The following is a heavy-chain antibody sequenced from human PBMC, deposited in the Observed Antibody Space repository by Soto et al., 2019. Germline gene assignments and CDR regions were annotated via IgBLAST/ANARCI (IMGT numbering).Heavy chain of an antibody. CDR1: GFPFSSYA. V-gene: IGHV3-23*01. CDR2: ISGSGGIT. J-gene: IGHJ4*02. D-gene: IGHD2-15*01. Sequence: GGSLRLSCAASGFPFSSYAMTWVRQTPGKGLEWVSGISGSGGITYYADSVKGRFTISRDNSKNTLYLQMNGLRAEDTAVYYCAGNAGRFSEYWGQGTVVTVSS. CDR3: AGNAGRFSEY.